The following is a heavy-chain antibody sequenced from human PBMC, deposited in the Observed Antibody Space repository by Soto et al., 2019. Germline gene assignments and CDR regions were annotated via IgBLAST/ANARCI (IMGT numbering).Heavy chain of an antibody. CDR3: ARAAVAGTCWFDP. CDR1: GFTFNSYW. J-gene: IGHJ5*02. D-gene: IGHD6-19*01. Sequence: EVQLVESGGGLVQPGGSLRLSCAASGFTFNSYWMHWVRHAPGKGLVWVSRINSDGSSTSYADSVKGRFTITRDNANNTLYRKMNSLRAEDTAVYFCARAAVAGTCWFDPWGQGTRVTVSS. CDR2: INSDGSST. V-gene: IGHV3-74*01.